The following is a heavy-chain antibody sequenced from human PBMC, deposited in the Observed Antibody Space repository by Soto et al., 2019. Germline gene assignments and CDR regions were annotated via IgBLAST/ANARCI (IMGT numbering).Heavy chain of an antibody. CDR1: GGTFSSYA. CDR2: IIPIFGTA. CDR3: ARYPMYHCTNGVCYGAFDY. D-gene: IGHD2-8*01. V-gene: IGHV1-69*13. J-gene: IGHJ4*02. Sequence: SVKVSCKASGGTFSSYAISWVRQAPGQGLEWMGGIIPIFGTANYAQKFQGRVTITADESTSTAYMELSSLRSEDTAVYYCARYPMYHCTNGVCYGAFDYWGQGTLVTVSP.